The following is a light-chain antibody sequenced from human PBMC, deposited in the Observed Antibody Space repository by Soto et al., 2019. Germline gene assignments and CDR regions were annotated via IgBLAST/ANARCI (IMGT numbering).Light chain of an antibody. CDR2: DVS. CDR1: QGVTTN. Sequence: EIVMTQSPATLSVSPGERATLSCRAGQGVTTNFAWYQQKSGQSPRLLIYDVSTRATGVPARFSGTGSETDFTLTSSGLQSDDSAVYFCQQYNNWPFSFGQGTRLEIK. J-gene: IGKJ5*01. CDR3: QQYNNWPFS. V-gene: IGKV3-15*01.